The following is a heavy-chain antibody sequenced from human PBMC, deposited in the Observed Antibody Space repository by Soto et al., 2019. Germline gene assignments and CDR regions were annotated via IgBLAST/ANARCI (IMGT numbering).Heavy chain of an antibody. V-gene: IGHV1-18*01. Sequence: QVQLVQSGGEVKKPGASVKVSCKASGYTFTTYDLSWVRQAPGQGLEWMGWVSAYNGNTNYAQNLQGRVTMTTGTSTSTAYMELRSLRSDDTAVYYCARVIGYYYHMDVWGQGTTVTVSS. J-gene: IGHJ6*02. CDR1: GYTFTTYD. CDR3: ARVIGYYYHMDV. CDR2: VSAYNGNT. D-gene: IGHD2-21*01.